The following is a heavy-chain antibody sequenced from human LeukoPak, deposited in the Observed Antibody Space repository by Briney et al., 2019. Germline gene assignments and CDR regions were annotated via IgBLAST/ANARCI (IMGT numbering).Heavy chain of an antibody. D-gene: IGHD2-15*01. Sequence: PSETLSLTCAVFGGSFSDYYWSWIRQPPGQGLEWIGEINNSGSTNYNPSLKSRVSMSIDMSKNQFSLKLTSVTAADTAVYYCARGQVVREYWGQGTLVTVSS. CDR3: ARGQVVREY. CDR2: INNSGST. CDR1: GGSFSDYY. V-gene: IGHV4-34*01. J-gene: IGHJ4*02.